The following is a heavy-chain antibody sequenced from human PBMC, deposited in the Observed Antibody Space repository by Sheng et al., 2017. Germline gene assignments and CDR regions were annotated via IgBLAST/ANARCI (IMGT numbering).Heavy chain of an antibody. D-gene: IGHD3-16*02. CDR2: INHSGST. V-gene: IGHV4-34*01. CDR3: ARRLSGRREGGAFDI. Sequence: QVQLQQWGAGLLKPSETLSLTCAVYGGSFSGYYWSWIRQPPGKGLEWIGEINHSGSTNYNPSLKSRVTISVDTSKNQFSLKLSSVTAADTAVYYCARRLSGRREGGAFDIWGQGQWSPXLQ. J-gene: IGHJ3*02. CDR1: GGSFSGYY.